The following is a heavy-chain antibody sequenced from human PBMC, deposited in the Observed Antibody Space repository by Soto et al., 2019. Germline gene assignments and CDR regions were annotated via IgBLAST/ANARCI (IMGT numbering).Heavy chain of an antibody. CDR2: IKQDGSEK. V-gene: IGHV3-7*04. Sequence: PGGSLRLSCAASGFTFSSYWMSWVRQAPGKGLEWVANIKQDGSEKYYVDSVKGRFTISRDNAKNSLYLQMNSLRAEDTAVYYCAGFYYDSSGYLPPPYYYYYGMDVWGQGTTVTVSS. CDR1: GFTFSSYW. J-gene: IGHJ6*02. D-gene: IGHD3-22*01. CDR3: AGFYYDSSGYLPPPYYYYYGMDV.